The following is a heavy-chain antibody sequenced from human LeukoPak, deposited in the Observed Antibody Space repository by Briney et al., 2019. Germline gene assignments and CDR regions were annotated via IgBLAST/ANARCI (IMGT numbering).Heavy chain of an antibody. V-gene: IGHV3-30*03. CDR1: GFTFSSYG. Sequence: QPGRSLRLSCAASGFTFSSYGMHWVRQAPGKGLEWVAVISYDGSNEYYADSVKGRFTVSRDNSKNTLYLQMNSLRAEDTAVYYCARDPGPSHYDFWSGYVDAFDIWGQGTMVTVSS. CDR3: ARDPGPSHYDFWSGYVDAFDI. J-gene: IGHJ3*02. CDR2: ISYDGSNE. D-gene: IGHD3-3*01.